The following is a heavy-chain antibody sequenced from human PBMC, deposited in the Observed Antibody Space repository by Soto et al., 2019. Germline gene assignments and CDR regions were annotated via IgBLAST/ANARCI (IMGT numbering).Heavy chain of an antibody. Sequence: EVQLVESGGGLVQPGGSLRLSCAVSGFTFSTYWMTWVRQAPGKGLEWVANIKQDGSEKHYVDSAKGRFTISRDNAKNSLYLQMNSLRAEDTAVYFCARGGSESDYWGQGTLVTVSS. V-gene: IGHV3-7*01. D-gene: IGHD3-10*01. J-gene: IGHJ4*02. CDR3: ARGGSESDY. CDR2: IKQDGSEK. CDR1: GFTFSTYW.